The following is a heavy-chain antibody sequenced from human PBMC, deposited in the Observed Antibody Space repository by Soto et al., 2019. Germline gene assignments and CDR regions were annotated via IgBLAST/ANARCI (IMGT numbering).Heavy chain of an antibody. J-gene: IGHJ4*02. CDR2: INPGPNRA. Sequence: QVQLLQSGAAVRKPGASVTVSCKASNDSLSSHFIHWVRQAPGEGLEWMGIINPGPNRASYSKEFQGRLTLTSDMPSRTVYMQLRNLRSDDTAVYYCAGASSRVSSVVAAYWGQGTLVTVSS. CDR3: AGASSRVSSVVAAY. D-gene: IGHD2-15*01. CDR1: NDSLSSHF. V-gene: IGHV1-46*01.